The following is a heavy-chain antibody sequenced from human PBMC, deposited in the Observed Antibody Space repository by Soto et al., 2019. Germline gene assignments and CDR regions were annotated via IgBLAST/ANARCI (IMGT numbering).Heavy chain of an antibody. J-gene: IGHJ4*02. CDR3: ARDTYDMYFDY. CDR1: GFTFISDW. D-gene: IGHD3-9*01. V-gene: IGHV3-7*03. Sequence: GGSLRLSCSASGFTFISDWMSWVRQAPGKGLEWVANIKQDGSEKYYVDSVKGRFTISRDNAKNSLYLQMNSLRAEDTAVYYCARDTYDMYFDYWGQGTLVT. CDR2: IKQDGSEK.